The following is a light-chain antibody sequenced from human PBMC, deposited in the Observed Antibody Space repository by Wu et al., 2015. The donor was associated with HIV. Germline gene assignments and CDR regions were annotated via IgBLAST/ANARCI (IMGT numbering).Light chain of an antibody. CDR2: GAS. CDR3: QEYNTAPWT. Sequence: EIVLTQSPGTLSLSPGERATLSCRASQSVTSNYLAWYQQKPGQAPRLLIYGASSRATGIPDRFSGSGSGTDFTLTISRLEPEDVATYYCQEYNTAPWTFGQGTKVEMK. V-gene: IGKV3-20*01. J-gene: IGKJ1*01. CDR1: QSVTSNY.